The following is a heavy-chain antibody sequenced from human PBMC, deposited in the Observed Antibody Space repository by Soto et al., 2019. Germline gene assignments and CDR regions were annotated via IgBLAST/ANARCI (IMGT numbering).Heavy chain of an antibody. J-gene: IGHJ6*01. CDR2: IYSGGST. Sequence: EVQLVETGGGLIQPGGSLRLSCAASGFTVSSNYMSWVRQAPGKGLEWVSVIYSGGSTYYADSVKGRFTISRDNSKNTLYLQMNSLRAEDTAVYYCARDRVYDILTGYLDPDYYDGMDVW. V-gene: IGHV3-53*02. CDR3: ARDRVYDILTGYLDPDYYDGMDV. D-gene: IGHD3-9*01. CDR1: GFTVSSNY.